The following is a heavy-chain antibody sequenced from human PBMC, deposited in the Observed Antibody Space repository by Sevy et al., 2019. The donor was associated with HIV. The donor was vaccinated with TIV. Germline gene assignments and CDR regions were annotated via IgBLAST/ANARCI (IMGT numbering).Heavy chain of an antibody. CDR1: GDSITTYY. CDR2: IYYSGST. J-gene: IGHJ5*02. CDR3: ARTTYYDFWSGSRWFDP. Sequence: SETLSLTCTVSGDSITTYYWSWIRQPPGKGLERIGYIYYSGSTNYNPSLKSRVTISVDTSKNQFSLKLSSVTAADTAVYYCARTTYYDFWSGSRWFDPWGQGTLVTVSS. V-gene: IGHV4-59*01. D-gene: IGHD3-3*01.